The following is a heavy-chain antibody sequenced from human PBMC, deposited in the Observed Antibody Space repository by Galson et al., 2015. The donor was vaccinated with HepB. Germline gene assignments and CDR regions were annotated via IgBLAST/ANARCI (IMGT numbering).Heavy chain of an antibody. CDR2: INVYGSRT. V-gene: IGHV3-74*01. D-gene: IGHD5-18*01. CDR3: ARAGYSYGLGLDY. CDR1: GFSFNTYW. Sequence: SLRLSCAASGFSFNTYWMHWVRQVPGKGLVWVSRINVYGSRTSYADSVRGRFTISRDSAKNTLYLQMNSLRVEDTAVYYCARAGYSYGLGLDYWGQGTLVTVSS. J-gene: IGHJ4*02.